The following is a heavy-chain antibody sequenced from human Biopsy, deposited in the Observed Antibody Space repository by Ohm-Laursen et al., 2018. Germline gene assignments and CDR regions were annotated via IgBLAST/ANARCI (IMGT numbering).Heavy chain of an antibody. CDR2: IYNTETT. CDR1: GGSISSSTTYY. CDR3: ARHPTGFWFDP. Sequence: SDTLSLTWTVSGGSISSSTTYYWAWLRQPPGKGLEWIGSIYNTETTSYNPSLKSRVTISVDTSTNQFSLKVSSVTAADTALYFCARHPTGFWFDPWGHGTLVTVSS. J-gene: IGHJ5*02. V-gene: IGHV4-39*01.